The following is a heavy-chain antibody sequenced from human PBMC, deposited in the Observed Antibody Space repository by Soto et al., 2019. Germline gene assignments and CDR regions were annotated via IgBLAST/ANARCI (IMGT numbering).Heavy chain of an antibody. D-gene: IGHD4-17*01. V-gene: IGHV4-39*02. Sequence: SETLSLTCAVSGGSISSSGYWWGWIRQPPGKGLEWIATVYDTGHTFYNPSLKSRVTISADTSKNHFSLKLNSVTAADTAVYYCAKRAYGDPFDPWGQGALVTVSS. CDR2: VYDTGHT. J-gene: IGHJ5*02. CDR1: GGSISSSGYW. CDR3: AKRAYGDPFDP.